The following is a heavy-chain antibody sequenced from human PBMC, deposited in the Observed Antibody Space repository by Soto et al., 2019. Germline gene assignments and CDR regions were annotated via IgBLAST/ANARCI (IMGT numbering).Heavy chain of an antibody. V-gene: IGHV3-30*03. CDR2: LTYDGSNE. CDR3: ATAMCHYPVMDV. J-gene: IGHJ6*02. Sequence: QVQLVESGGGVVQPGGSLRVSCAASGFTFSTSGMHWVRQAPGKGLEWVAHLTYDGSNEFYADSVKGRFTISRDTSENTLFLQMNSLRAEDTAVYYCATAMCHYPVMDVWGHGTAVTVSS. D-gene: IGHD3-10*01. CDR1: GFTFSTSG.